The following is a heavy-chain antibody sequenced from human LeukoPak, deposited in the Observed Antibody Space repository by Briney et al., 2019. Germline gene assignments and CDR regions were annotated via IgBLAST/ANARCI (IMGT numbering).Heavy chain of an antibody. D-gene: IGHD3-10*01. CDR3: AREGYYGSGSYYDY. V-gene: IGHV3-23*01. CDR2: IYDGGSNT. J-gene: IGHJ4*02. Sequence: GGSLRLSCGASGFTFSANALSWVRQAPGKGLEWVSTIYDGGSNTSYADSVKGRFTISRDNTKNTLYLQMNSLRAEDTAVYYCAREGYYGSGSYYDYWGQGTLVTVSS. CDR1: GFTFSANA.